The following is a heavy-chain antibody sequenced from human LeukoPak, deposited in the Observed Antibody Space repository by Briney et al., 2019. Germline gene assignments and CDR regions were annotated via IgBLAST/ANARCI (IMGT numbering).Heavy chain of an antibody. CDR3: ARENYCTNGVCWAFDP. CDR1: GGSISSSDYY. D-gene: IGHD2-8*01. CDR2: IYYTGST. V-gene: IGHV4-39*07. J-gene: IGHJ5*02. Sequence: SETLSLTCTVSGGSISSSDYYWGWMRQPPGKGLEWIGNIYYTGSTSYNSSLKSRVTISVDTSKTQFSLQLSSVTAADTAVYYCARENYCTNGVCWAFDPWGQGTLVTVSS.